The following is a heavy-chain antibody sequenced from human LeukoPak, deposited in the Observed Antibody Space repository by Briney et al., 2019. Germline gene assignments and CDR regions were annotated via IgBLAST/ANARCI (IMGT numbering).Heavy chain of an antibody. CDR2: ISYDGSNK. CDR1: GFTFSSYG. D-gene: IGHD3-10*01. J-gene: IGHJ4*02. CDR3: AKDPYYYGSGSYPDY. Sequence: GGSLRLSCAASGFTFSSYGMHWVRQAPGKGLEWVAVISYDGSNKYYADSVKGRFTISRDNSKNTLYLQMNSLRAEDTAVYYCAKDPYYYGSGSYPDYWGQGTLVTVSS. V-gene: IGHV3-30*18.